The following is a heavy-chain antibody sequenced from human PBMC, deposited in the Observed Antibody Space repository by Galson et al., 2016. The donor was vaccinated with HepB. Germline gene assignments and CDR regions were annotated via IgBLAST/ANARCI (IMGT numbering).Heavy chain of an antibody. D-gene: IGHD6-13*01. J-gene: IGHJ4*02. V-gene: IGHV4-4*02. CDR1: GGSITNHNW. CDR3: ARTEFGVVAAGTSVGC. CDR2: ILHSGST. Sequence: TLSLTCAVSGGSITNHNWWSWVRQPPGKGLEWIGEILHSGSTNYNPSLKSRVTISVDTSKNQFSLKLTSVTAADTAVYYCARTEFGVVAAGTSVGCWGQGTLVTVSS.